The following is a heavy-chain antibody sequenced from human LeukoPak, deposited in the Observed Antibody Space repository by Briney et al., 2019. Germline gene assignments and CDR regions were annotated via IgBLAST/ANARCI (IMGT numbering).Heavy chain of an antibody. D-gene: IGHD3-3*01. CDR3: AKDLTWSTADY. Sequence: GGSLRLSSVASGFTFSNSWMHWFRQVPGKGLVWVSRIDTDGSTTGYADSVRGRFTISRDNAKNTLYLQMNGLRAEDTAIYYCAKDLTWSTADYWGQGTLVTVSS. V-gene: IGHV3-74*01. J-gene: IGHJ4*02. CDR1: GFTFSNSW. CDR2: IDTDGSTT.